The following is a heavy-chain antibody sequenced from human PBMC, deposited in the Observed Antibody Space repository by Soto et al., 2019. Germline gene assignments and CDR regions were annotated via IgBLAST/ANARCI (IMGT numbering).Heavy chain of an antibody. CDR2: SYYSGTS. V-gene: IGHV4-39*01. D-gene: IGHD1-20*01. CDR3: TRRYNWNDYYFDP. CDR1: GGSIRVQSYY. Sequence: SETLSLTCTVSGGSIRVQSYYWTWIRQTPGKGLEWVGSSYYSGTSYFNPALKGRVTISVDTSTNQFSLRLTSVTAAETAVYYCTRRYNWNDYYFDPWGQGTLGTVAS. J-gene: IGHJ5*02.